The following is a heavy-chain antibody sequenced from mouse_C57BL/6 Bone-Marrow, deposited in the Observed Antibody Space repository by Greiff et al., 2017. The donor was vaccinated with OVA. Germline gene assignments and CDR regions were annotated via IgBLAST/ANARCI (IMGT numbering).Heavy chain of an antibody. CDR1: GFTFSSYA. Sequence: EVQGVESGGGLVKPGGSLKLSCAASGFTFSSYAMSWVRQTPEKRLEWVATISDGGSYTYYPDNVKGRFTISRDNAKNNLYLQMSHLKSEDTAMYYCARDLYWNAMDYWGQGTSVTVSS. CDR2: ISDGGSYT. D-gene: IGHD2-1*01. J-gene: IGHJ4*01. V-gene: IGHV5-4*01. CDR3: ARDLYWNAMDY.